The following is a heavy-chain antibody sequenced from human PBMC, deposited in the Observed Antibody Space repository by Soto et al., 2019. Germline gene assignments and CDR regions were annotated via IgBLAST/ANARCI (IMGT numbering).Heavy chain of an antibody. Sequence: PSETLSLTCTVSGGSISSYYWSWIRQPPGKGLEWIGYIYYSGSTNYNPSLKSRVTISVDTSKNQSSLKLSSVTAADTAVYYCARENQYYDFWSGYYRPHQYNWFDPWGQGTLVTVSS. V-gene: IGHV4-59*01. CDR3: ARENQYYDFWSGYYRPHQYNWFDP. D-gene: IGHD3-3*01. J-gene: IGHJ5*02. CDR1: GGSISSYY. CDR2: IYYSGST.